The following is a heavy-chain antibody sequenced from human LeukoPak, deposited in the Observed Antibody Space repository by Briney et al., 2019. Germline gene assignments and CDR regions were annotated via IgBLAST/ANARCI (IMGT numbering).Heavy chain of an antibody. D-gene: IGHD6-19*01. Sequence: GGSLRLSCAASGFTFTSYWMHWVRQAPGKGLVRVSRINTDGSGTTYADSVKGRFTISRDNAKNTLSLQMNSLRAEDTAVYYCARDGSGWSRDVWGQGTTVTVSS. V-gene: IGHV3-74*03. J-gene: IGHJ6*02. CDR2: INTDGSGT. CDR3: ARDGSGWSRDV. CDR1: GFTFTSYW.